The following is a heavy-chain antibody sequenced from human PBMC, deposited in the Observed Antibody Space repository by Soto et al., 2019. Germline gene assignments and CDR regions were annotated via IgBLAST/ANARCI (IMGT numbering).Heavy chain of an antibody. D-gene: IGHD2-15*01. V-gene: IGHV4-4*07. CDR1: GGSISSYY. Sequence: SETLSLTCTVSGGSISSYYWSWIRQPAGKGLEWIGRIYTSGSTNYNPSLKSRVTMSVDTSKNQFSLKLSSVTAADTAVYYCARVNCSGGSCYWGINWFDPWGQGTLVTVSS. CDR2: IYTSGST. J-gene: IGHJ5*02. CDR3: ARVNCSGGSCYWGINWFDP.